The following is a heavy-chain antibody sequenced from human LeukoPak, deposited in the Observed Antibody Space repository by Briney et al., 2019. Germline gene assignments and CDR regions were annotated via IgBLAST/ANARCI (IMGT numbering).Heavy chain of an antibody. J-gene: IGHJ3*02. D-gene: IGHD3-16*02. CDR1: GFTFNTYC. Sequence: GGSLRLSCAASGFTFNTYCMTGVRQATGKGLEWVANINQDGSEKYYVDCMKGRFTISRDNAKNSLYLQINSLRAVDTAVYYCARVSFNAFDIWGQGTVVTVSS. CDR2: INQDGSEK. V-gene: IGHV3-7*05. CDR3: ARVSFNAFDI.